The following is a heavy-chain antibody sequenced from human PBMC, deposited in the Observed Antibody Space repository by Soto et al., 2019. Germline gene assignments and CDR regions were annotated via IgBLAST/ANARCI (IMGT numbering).Heavy chain of an antibody. V-gene: IGHV4-30-4*01. CDR3: ARGRYNRYHFDY. J-gene: IGHJ4*02. CDR2: IFYGGST. CDR1: GDSISSGDYY. Sequence: SETLSLTCTVSGDSISSGDYYWSWVRQPPGKGLEWIGYIFYGGSTSYNPSLKSRVTILVDKSKNQFSLKLSSVTAADTAVYYCARGRYNRYHFDYWGKGTQVTVSS. D-gene: IGHD3-9*01.